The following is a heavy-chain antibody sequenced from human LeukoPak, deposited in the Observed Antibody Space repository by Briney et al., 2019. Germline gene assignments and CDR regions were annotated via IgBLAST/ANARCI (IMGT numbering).Heavy chain of an antibody. CDR3: ARTFRADAFDI. D-gene: IGHD3-16*01. CDR1: GGSISSGSYY. Sequence: PSETLSLTCTVSGGSISSGSYYWSWIRQPAGKGLEWIGRIYTSGSTNYNPSLKSRVTISVDTSKNQFSLKLSSVTAADTAVYYCARTFRADAFDIWGQGTMVTVSS. CDR2: IYTSGST. V-gene: IGHV4-61*02. J-gene: IGHJ3*02.